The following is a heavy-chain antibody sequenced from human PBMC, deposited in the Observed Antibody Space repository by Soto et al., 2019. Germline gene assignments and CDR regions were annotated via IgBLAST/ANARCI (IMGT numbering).Heavy chain of an antibody. CDR3: ARVYYYDSSSHYRHFDY. D-gene: IGHD3-22*01. V-gene: IGHV4-59*01. J-gene: IGHJ4*02. CDR2: IYYSGST. Sequence: SETLSLTCTVSGGSISSYYWSWIRQPPGKGLEWIGNIYYSGSTNYNPSLKSRVTISVDTSKNQFSLKMSSVTAADTAVYYCARVYYYDSSSHYRHFDYWGQGTLVTVSS. CDR1: GGSISSYY.